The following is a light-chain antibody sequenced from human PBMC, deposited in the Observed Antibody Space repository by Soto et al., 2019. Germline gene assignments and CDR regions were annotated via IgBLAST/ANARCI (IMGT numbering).Light chain of an antibody. CDR1: QSISTY. Sequence: DIPMTQSPSTLSASVGDRVTITCRASQSISTYLNWYQQKLGRAPTRLIYAASSLQSGVPSRFSGGGSGTDFTLTISSLQPEDFAMYFCQQCYSSPRTFGQGTKVEIK. CDR3: QQCYSSPRT. J-gene: IGKJ1*01. V-gene: IGKV1-39*01. CDR2: AAS.